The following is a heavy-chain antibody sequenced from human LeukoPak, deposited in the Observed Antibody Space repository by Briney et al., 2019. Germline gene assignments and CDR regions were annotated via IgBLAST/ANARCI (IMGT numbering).Heavy chain of an antibody. CDR1: GYSFTSYW. CDR2: IYPGDSDT. Sequence: GESLKISCKGSGYSFTSYWIGWVRQMPGKGLEWMGIIYPGDSDTRYSPSFQGQVTTSADKSISTAYLQWSSLKASDTAMYYCARHPVNTKSSSPAFYMDVWGKGTTVTVSS. V-gene: IGHV5-51*01. D-gene: IGHD6-13*01. CDR3: ARHPVNTKSSSPAFYMDV. J-gene: IGHJ6*03.